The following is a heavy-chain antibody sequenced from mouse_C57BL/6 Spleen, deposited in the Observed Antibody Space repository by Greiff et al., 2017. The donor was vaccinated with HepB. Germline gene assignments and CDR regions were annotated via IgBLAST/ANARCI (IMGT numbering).Heavy chain of an antibody. CDR2: IAPEDGET. V-gene: IGHV14-2*01. J-gene: IGHJ2*01. D-gene: IGHD1-1*01. CDR1: GFNIKDYY. CDR3: ARADGRSSDY. Sequence: VQLKESGAELVKPGASVKLSCAASGFNIKDYYMHWVKQRTEQGLEWIGRIAPEDGETKSAPKFQGKATITADTTSNTDHLQLSSRTSEDTAVYYCARADGRSSDYWGQGTTLTVSS.